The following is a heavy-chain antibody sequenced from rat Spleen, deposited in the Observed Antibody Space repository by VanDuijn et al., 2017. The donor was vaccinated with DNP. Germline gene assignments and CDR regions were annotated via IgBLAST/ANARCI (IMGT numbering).Heavy chain of an antibody. CDR2: ISSEGSST. J-gene: IGHJ2*01. CDR3: ASSRWDYFDY. V-gene: IGHV5-7*01. Sequence: EVQLVESGGGLVQPGRSLKLSCAASGLTFSDYNMAWVRQAPKKGLEWVATISSEGSSTYYRDSVKGRFTISRDNAKSTLYLQMDSLRSEDSATYYCASSRWDYFDYWGQGVTVTVSS. CDR1: GLTFSDYN.